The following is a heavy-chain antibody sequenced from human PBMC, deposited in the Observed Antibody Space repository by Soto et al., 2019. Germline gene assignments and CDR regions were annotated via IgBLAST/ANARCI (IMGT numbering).Heavy chain of an antibody. V-gene: IGHV4-34*01. D-gene: IGHD6-6*01. J-gene: IGHJ6*02. Sequence: ASETLSLTCAVYGGSFSGYYWSWIRQPPGKGPEWIGEINHSGSTNYNPSLKSRVTISVDTSKNQFSLKLSSVTAADTAVYYCARARTEQLVYYGMDVWGQGTTVTVSS. CDR2: INHSGST. CDR3: ARARTEQLVYYGMDV. CDR1: GGSFSGYY.